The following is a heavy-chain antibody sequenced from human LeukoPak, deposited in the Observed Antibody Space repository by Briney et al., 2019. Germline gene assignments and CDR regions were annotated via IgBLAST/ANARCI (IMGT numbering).Heavy chain of an antibody. D-gene: IGHD6-19*01. V-gene: IGHV3-64D*06. Sequence: GGSLRLSCSASGFRFSAYAMHWVRQAPGKGLEYVSAISPNGDITYYADSVRGRFSISRDNTKNTLYLQMSSLRAEDTAVYYCARDMAVAGNDAFDIWGQGTMVTVSS. J-gene: IGHJ3*02. CDR1: GFRFSAYA. CDR3: ARDMAVAGNDAFDI. CDR2: ISPNGDIT.